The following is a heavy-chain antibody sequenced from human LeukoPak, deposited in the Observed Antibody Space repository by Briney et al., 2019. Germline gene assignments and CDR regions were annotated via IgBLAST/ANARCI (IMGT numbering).Heavy chain of an antibody. D-gene: IGHD6-13*01. V-gene: IGHV3-7*01. Sequence: GGSLRLSCAASGFRFTNYWMSWVRQAPGKGLEWVANIKQDGSEKDYVDSMKGRFTISRDNAKNSVYLQVNSLRAEDTAVYYCARIGYSSSSFDYWGQGTLVTVSS. CDR2: IKQDGSEK. CDR1: GFRFTNYW. CDR3: ARIGYSSSSFDY. J-gene: IGHJ4*02.